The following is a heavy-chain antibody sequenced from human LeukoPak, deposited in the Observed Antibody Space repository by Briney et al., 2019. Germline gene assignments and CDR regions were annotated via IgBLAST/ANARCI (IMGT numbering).Heavy chain of an antibody. CDR3: ASRDKGYYYGVDV. J-gene: IGHJ6*02. V-gene: IGHV3-66*01. D-gene: IGHD5-24*01. Sequence: GGSLRLSCAASGFTVSSNYMSWVRHTPGKGLEWVSLIYSGGSTYYAGSVKGRFTISRDNSKNTLYLQMNSLRAEDTAVYYCASRDKGYYYGVDVWGQGTTVTVSS. CDR1: GFTVSSNY. CDR2: IYSGGST.